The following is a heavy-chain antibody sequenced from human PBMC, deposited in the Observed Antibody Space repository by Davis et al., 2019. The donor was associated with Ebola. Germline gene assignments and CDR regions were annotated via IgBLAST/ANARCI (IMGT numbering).Heavy chain of an antibody. D-gene: IGHD3-16*01. J-gene: IGHJ3*01. Sequence: PGGSLRLSCAASGFTFSNYGMNWVRQAPGKGLEWVSSITGSGFGTYYADSVKGRFTISRDNSRSTLYLQMNSLRAEETAVYYCAREMRGLGALDLWGQGTMVAVSS. CDR3: AREMRGLGALDL. V-gene: IGHV3-23*01. CDR2: ITGSGFGT. CDR1: GFTFSNYG.